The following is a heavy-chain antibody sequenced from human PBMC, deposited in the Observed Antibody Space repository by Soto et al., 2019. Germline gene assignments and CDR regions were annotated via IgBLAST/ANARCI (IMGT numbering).Heavy chain of an antibody. CDR3: ARGGPRSSGYDPFDY. D-gene: IGHD3-22*01. J-gene: IGHJ4*02. CDR1: GFTFDNYA. Sequence: GGSLRLSCAVSGFTFDNYAMHWVRQVPGKGLEYVAGINWSSDHVVYLDSVKGRFTISRDNSKNTLYLQMNSLRAEDTAVYYCARGGPRSSGYDPFDYWGQGT. CDR2: INWSSDHV. V-gene: IGHV3-9*01.